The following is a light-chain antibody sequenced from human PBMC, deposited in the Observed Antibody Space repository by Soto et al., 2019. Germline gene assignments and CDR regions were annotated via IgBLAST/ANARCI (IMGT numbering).Light chain of an antibody. CDR1: SSDVGGYNY. CDR2: EVS. Sequence: QSVLTQPASVSGSPGQSITISCTGTSSDVGGYNYVSWYQQHPDKAPKLLIYEVSNRPSGVSDRFSGSKSGNTASLTISGLQAEDEANYYCNSYTRASTLVFGGGTKVTVL. CDR3: NSYTRASTLV. V-gene: IGLV2-14*01. J-gene: IGLJ2*01.